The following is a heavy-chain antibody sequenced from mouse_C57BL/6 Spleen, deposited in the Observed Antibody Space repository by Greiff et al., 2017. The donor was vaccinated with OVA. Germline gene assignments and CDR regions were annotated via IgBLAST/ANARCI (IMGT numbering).Heavy chain of an antibody. CDR3: ARQYYLDY. J-gene: IGHJ2*01. Sequence: VQLQQSGPELVKPGASVKISCKASGYAFSSSWMNWVKQRPGKGLEWIGRIYPGDGDTNYNGKFKGKATLTADKSSSTAYMQLSSLTSEDSAVYFCARQYYLDYWGQGTTLTVSS. V-gene: IGHV1-82*01. CDR1: GYAFSSSW. CDR2: IYPGDGDT.